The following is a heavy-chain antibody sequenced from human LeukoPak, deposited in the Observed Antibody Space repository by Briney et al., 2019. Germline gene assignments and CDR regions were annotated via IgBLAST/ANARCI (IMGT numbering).Heavy chain of an antibody. CDR1: GGSISSYY. CDR2: IYYSGST. CDR3: AREGGSSWSNWFDP. J-gene: IGHJ5*02. V-gene: IGHV4-59*01. D-gene: IGHD6-13*01. Sequence: ASETLSLTCTVSGGSISSYYWSWIRRPPGKGLEWIGYIYYSGSTNYNPSLKSRVTISVDTSKNQFSLKLSSVTAADTAVYYCAREGGSSWSNWFDPWGQGTLVTVSS.